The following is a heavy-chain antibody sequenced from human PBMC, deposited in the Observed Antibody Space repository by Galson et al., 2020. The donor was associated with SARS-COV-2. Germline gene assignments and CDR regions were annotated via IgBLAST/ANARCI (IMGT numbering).Heavy chain of an antibody. V-gene: IGHV4-31*03. CDR2: IYYSGST. D-gene: IGHD4-4*01. J-gene: IGHJ6*02. CDR3: ARAFHDYSNYPSLYYYYGMDV. CDR1: GGSISSGGYY. Sequence: SEPLSLTCTVSGGSISSGGYYWSWIRQHPGKGLEWIGYIYYSGSTYYNPSLKSRVTISVDTSKNQFSLKLSSVTAADTAVYYCARAFHDYSNYPSLYYYYGMDVWGQGTTVTVSS.